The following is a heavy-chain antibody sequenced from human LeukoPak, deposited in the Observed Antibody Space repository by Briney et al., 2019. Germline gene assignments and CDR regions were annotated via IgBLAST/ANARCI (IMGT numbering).Heavy chain of an antibody. CDR3: ARRGYASSWSFDY. Sequence: SETLSPTCTVSGGSISGYYWNWVRQPPGKGLEWIGYIYYSGSTKYNPSLKSRVTISVDTPKNQFSLKLSSVTAADTAVYYCARRGYASSWSFDYWGQGTLVTVSS. V-gene: IGHV4-59*08. D-gene: IGHD6-13*01. CDR2: IYYSGST. CDR1: GGSISGYY. J-gene: IGHJ4*02.